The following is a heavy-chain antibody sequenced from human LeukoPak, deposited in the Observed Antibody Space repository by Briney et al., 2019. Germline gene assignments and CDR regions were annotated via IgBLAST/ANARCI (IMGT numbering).Heavy chain of an antibody. V-gene: IGHV1-2*02. Sequence: GASVKVSCKASGYTFTAYYMHWVRQAPGQGLEWMGWISPKNGDTNCAQNFQDRVTMTRDTSISTAYMELSSLRSDDTAVYYCARNYYGSGILMTRWFDPWGQGTLVTVSS. CDR1: GYTFTAYY. CDR2: ISPKNGDT. J-gene: IGHJ5*02. CDR3: ARNYYGSGILMTRWFDP. D-gene: IGHD3-10*01.